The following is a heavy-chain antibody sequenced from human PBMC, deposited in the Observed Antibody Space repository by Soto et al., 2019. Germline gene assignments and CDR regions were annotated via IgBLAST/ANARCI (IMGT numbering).Heavy chain of an antibody. Sequence: EVQLVESGGGLIPPGGSLRLSCAASGFLVNSAYMTWVRQAPGKGLEWLSMINSDGSTLYAESVKGRFTISRDNSKNRLDLQMSSLRDEDTAMYYCARSGYSFAWGYWGQGTLVIVTS. CDR1: GFLVNSAY. D-gene: IGHD5-18*01. V-gene: IGHV3-53*01. CDR3: ARSGYSFAWGY. CDR2: INSDGST. J-gene: IGHJ4*02.